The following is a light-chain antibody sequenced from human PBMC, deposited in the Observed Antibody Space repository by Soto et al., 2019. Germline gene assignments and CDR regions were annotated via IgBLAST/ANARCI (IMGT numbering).Light chain of an antibody. J-gene: IGKJ2*01. CDR3: QQTYSIPYT. CDR1: RSILYSCNNKNY. V-gene: IGKV4-1*01. Sequence: DIVMTQSPDSLAVSLGERATINCKSSRSILYSCNNKNYLVWYQQKPGQPPKMLIYWASTRESGVPDRFSGSGSGTDFTLTISSLQAEDVAVYYCQQTYSIPYTFGQGTKLEIK. CDR2: WAS.